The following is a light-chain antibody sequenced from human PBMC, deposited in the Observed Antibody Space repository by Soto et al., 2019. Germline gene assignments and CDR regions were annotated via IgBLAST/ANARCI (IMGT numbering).Light chain of an antibody. V-gene: IGKV4-1*01. CDR3: QQYYGNPPGT. J-gene: IGKJ1*01. CDR1: QSVLYSSNNKNY. CDR2: WAS. Sequence: IVMTQSPDSLAVSLGERATINCKSSQSVLYSSNNKNYLAGYQQKPGQPPKLLIYWASTRESGVPDRFSASGSGTDFTLTISSLHAEDVAVYYCQQYYGNPPGTFCEGAKVDIX.